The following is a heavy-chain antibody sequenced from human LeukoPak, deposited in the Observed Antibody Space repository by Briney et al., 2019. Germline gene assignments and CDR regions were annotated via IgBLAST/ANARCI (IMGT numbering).Heavy chain of an antibody. CDR1: GFTFRNHA. Sequence: GGSLRLSCAASGFTFRNHAMNWVRQPPGKGLEWVSSIFPSGGEIHYADSVRGRFTISRDNSKNTLYLQMNSLRAEDTAVYYCAKQGYYDFSFDPWGQGTLVTVSS. J-gene: IGHJ5*02. V-gene: IGHV3-23*01. CDR2: IFPSGGEI. D-gene: IGHD3-3*01. CDR3: AKQGYYDFSFDP.